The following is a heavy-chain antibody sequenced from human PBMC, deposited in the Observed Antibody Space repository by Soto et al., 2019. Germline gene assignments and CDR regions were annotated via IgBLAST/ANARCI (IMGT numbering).Heavy chain of an antibody. V-gene: IGHV1-2*02. D-gene: IGHD2-15*01. CDR2: INPNSGGA. Sequence: ASVKVSCKASGYTFTDYYIHWVRQAPGQGLEWMGWINPNSGGANFAQKFQGRVSLTRDTSTSTAYMQLRSLIPDDTAVYYCARDGRARDCSGATCYFRSSWFDPWGQGTLVTVSS. CDR1: GYTFTDYY. CDR3: ARDGRARDCSGATCYFRSSWFDP. J-gene: IGHJ5*02.